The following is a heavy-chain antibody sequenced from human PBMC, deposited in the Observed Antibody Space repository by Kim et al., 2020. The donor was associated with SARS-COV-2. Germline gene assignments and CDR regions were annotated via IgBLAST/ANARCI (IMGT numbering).Heavy chain of an antibody. CDR3: ARESSRRADY. V-gene: IGHV3-23*01. CDR2: ITGRDGST. Sequence: GGSLRLSCATSGLSFSTYDMSWVRQAPEKGLEWVSAITGRDGSTFYADSVKGRFIISRDNSRNTLFLQLNSLRAEDTALYYCARESSRRADYWGQGTLVTVSS. D-gene: IGHD2-2*01. J-gene: IGHJ4*02. CDR1: GLSFSTYD.